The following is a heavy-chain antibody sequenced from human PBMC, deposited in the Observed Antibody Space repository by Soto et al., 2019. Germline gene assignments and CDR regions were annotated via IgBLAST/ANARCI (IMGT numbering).Heavy chain of an antibody. CDR2: IDPSDSYT. CDR1: GYSFTSYW. J-gene: IGHJ6*02. V-gene: IGHV5-10-1*01. D-gene: IGHD2-21*02. Sequence: PGESLKISCKGSGYSFTSYWISWVRQMPGKGLEWMGRIDPSDSYTNYSPSFQGHVTISADKSISTAYLQWSSLKASDTAMYYCARLSPYGDYYYYYGMDVWGQGTTVTVSS. CDR3: ARLSPYGDYYYYYGMDV.